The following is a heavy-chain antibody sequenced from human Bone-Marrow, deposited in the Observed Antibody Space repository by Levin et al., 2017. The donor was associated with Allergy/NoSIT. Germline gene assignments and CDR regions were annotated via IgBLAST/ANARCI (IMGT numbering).Heavy chain of an antibody. CDR1: GFTFTSFG. CDR2: ISGSAVTT. V-gene: IGHV3-23*01. D-gene: IGHD2-21*02. CDR3: AKSDEPYYYYGMDV. Sequence: GGSLRLSCAASGFTFTSFGMNWVRQAPGKGLEWVSAISGSAVTTYYADSVKGRFTISRDNSKNTLYLQMNSLRAEDTAVYYCAKSDEPYYYYGMDVWGQGTTVTVSS. J-gene: IGHJ6*02.